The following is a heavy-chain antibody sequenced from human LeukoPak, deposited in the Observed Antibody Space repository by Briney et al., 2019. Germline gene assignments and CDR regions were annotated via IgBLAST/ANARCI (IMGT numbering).Heavy chain of an antibody. CDR2: IDPSDSYT. D-gene: IGHD3-10*01. CDR1: GYSFTSYW. V-gene: IGHV5-10-1*01. CDR3: ARLRGYYYGSGSYEDV. J-gene: IGHJ6*04. Sequence: GESLKISCKGSGYSFTSYWISWVRQMPGKGLEWMGRIDPSDSYTNYSPSFQGHVTISADKSISTAYLQWSSLKASDTAMYYCARLRGYYYGSGSYEDVWGKGTTVTVSS.